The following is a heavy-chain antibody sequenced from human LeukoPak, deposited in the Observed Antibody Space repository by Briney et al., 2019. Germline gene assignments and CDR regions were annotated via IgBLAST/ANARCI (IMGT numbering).Heavy chain of an antibody. CDR1: GGSFSGYY. CDR3: ARVEVLPAIDY. CDR2: INHSGST. J-gene: IGHJ4*02. D-gene: IGHD2-15*01. Sequence: SETLSLTCAVYGGSFSGYYWSWIRQPPGKGLEWIGEINHSGSTNYNPSLKSRVTISVDTSKNQFSLKLSSVTAADTAVYYCARVEVLPAIDYWGQGTLVTVSS. V-gene: IGHV4-34*01.